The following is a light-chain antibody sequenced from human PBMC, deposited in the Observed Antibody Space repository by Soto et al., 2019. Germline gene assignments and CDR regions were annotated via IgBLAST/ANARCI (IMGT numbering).Light chain of an antibody. J-gene: IGLJ2*01. CDR1: SSNIGSDT. CDR3: AAWDDSLNGVV. CDR2: TSN. Sequence: QSVLTQPPSASGTPGQRVAISCSGSSSNIGSDTVNWYQHLPGTAPKLLIHTSNQRPSGVPDRFSGSRSGTSASLAISGLQSEDAADYYCAAWDDSLNGVVFGGGTQLTVL. V-gene: IGLV1-44*01.